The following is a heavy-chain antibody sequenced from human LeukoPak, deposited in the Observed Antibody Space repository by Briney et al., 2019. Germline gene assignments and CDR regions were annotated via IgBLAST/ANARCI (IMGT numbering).Heavy chain of an antibody. J-gene: IGHJ4*02. CDR2: IIPIFGTA. CDR1: GGTFSSYA. Sequence: SVKVSCKACGGTFSSYAISWVRQAPGQGLEWMGGIIPIFGTANYAQKFQGRVTITTDESTSTAYMELSSLRSEDTAVYYCARCGGRGWYYDYWGQGTLVTVSS. CDR3: ARCGGRGWYYDY. D-gene: IGHD6-19*01. V-gene: IGHV1-69*05.